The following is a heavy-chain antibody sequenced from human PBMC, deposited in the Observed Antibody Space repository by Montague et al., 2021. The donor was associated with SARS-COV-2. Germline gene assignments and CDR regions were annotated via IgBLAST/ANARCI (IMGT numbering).Heavy chain of an antibody. J-gene: IGHJ2*01. Sequence: SETLSLTCTVSHFSITSYYWSWIRQPPGKGLEWIGNIYYNGNTNYKSSLKSRVTMSADTSKNQFSLRVTSVTAADTAMYYCARLGLLPYYFDVWGRGALVTVSS. CDR1: HFSITSYY. CDR2: IYYNGNT. D-gene: IGHD3/OR15-3a*01. CDR3: ARLGLLPYYFDV. V-gene: IGHV4-59*08.